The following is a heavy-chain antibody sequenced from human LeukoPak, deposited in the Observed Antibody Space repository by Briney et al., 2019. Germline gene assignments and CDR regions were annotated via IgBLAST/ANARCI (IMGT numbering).Heavy chain of an antibody. D-gene: IGHD6-13*01. V-gene: IGHV7-4-1*02. CDR1: GYTFTSYA. J-gene: IGHJ3*02. Sequence: ASVKVSCKASGYTFTSYALNWVRQAPGQGREWMGGINTNTGNPTYAQGFTGRFVFALDTSVSTAYLQISSLKAEDTAVYYCARDHSSCGSHGANTFDIWGQGTIVTVSS. CDR2: INTNTGNP. CDR3: ARDHSSCGSHGANTFDI.